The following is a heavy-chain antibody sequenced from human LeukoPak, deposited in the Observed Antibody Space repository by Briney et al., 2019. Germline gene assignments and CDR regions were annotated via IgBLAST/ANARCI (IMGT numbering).Heavy chain of an antibody. J-gene: IGHJ4*02. Sequence: PGGSLRLSCAASGFTFGDFWMHWVRQAPGKGLVWVSRINSDGSHTSYADSVKGRFTISRDNAKNTLYLQMNSLRVEDTAVYYCARSSDMVDNWGQGTLVTVSS. V-gene: IGHV3-74*01. D-gene: IGHD1-26*01. CDR2: INSDGSHT. CDR1: GFTFGDFW. CDR3: ARSSDMVDN.